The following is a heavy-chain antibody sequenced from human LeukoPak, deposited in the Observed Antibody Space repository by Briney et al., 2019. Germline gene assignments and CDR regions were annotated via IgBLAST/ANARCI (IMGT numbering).Heavy chain of an antibody. CDR1: GYTFTGYY. Sequence: GASVKVSCKASGYTFTGYYMHWVRQAPGQGLEWMGWINTNTGNPTYAQGFTGRFVFSLDTSVSTAYLQISSLKAEDTAVYYCARSLWRDIVVVVAATLGYWGQGTLVTVSS. J-gene: IGHJ4*02. D-gene: IGHD2-15*01. CDR3: ARSLWRDIVVVVAATLGY. V-gene: IGHV7-4-1*02. CDR2: INTNTGNP.